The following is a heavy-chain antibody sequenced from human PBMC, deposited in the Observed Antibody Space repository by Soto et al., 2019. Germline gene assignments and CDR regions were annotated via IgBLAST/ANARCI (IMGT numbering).Heavy chain of an antibody. CDR1: GFTVSTNY. CDR3: AGESPGFYRMSFDI. D-gene: IGHD3-22*01. Sequence: EAQLVESGGGLIQPGGSLRLSCAASGFTVSTNYMAWVRRAAGKGLEWVSVIFASGKTYYADAVKGRFTVSRDNSQNTLYLQTSSLRVEDTAVYYCAGESPGFYRMSFDIWGQGTVVTVSS. V-gene: IGHV3-53*01. CDR2: IFASGKT. J-gene: IGHJ3*02.